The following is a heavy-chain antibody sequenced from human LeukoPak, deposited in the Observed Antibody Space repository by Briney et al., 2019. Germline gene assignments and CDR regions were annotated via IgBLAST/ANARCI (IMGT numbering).Heavy chain of an antibody. CDR2: ISSRSFTI. V-gene: IGHV3-48*02. Sequence: PGGSLRLSCAASGFTFSSYEMNWVRQAPGKGLDWVSYISSRSFTIYYADSVKGRFTISRDNAKNSLYLEMNSLRDEDTAVYYCARSVIAVAGYDAFDIWGQGTVVTVSS. D-gene: IGHD6-19*01. J-gene: IGHJ3*02. CDR1: GFTFSSYE. CDR3: ARSVIAVAGYDAFDI.